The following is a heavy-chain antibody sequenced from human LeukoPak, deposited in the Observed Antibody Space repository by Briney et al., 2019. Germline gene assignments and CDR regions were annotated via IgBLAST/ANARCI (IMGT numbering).Heavy chain of an antibody. J-gene: IGHJ6*02. CDR2: IYYSGST. CDR1: GGSISSYY. Sequence: SETLSLTCTVSGGSISSYYWSWIRQPPGKGLEWIGYIYYSGSTNYNPSLKSRVTISVDTSKNQFSLKLSSVTAADTAVYYCATDSGYCSSTSCPTDYYYYGMDVWGQGTTVTVSS. V-gene: IGHV4-59*01. CDR3: ATDSGYCSSTSCPTDYYYYGMDV. D-gene: IGHD2-2*01.